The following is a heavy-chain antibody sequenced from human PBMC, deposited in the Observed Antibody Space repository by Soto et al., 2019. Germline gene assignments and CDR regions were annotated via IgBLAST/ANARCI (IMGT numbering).Heavy chain of an antibody. D-gene: IGHD1-1*01. V-gene: IGHV4-34*01. CDR3: ARGSGIVALPGELEDVNDAS. Sequence: QVQLQQWGAGLVKPSEPLSLSCAVYGQPVSGHSCAWIRQPPAKGLEWIGAIHESGSTYYNPSLKSRSTISTDTAKNQSSLKLSSVSAADTAAYFSARGSGIVALPGELEDVNDASWCQGTLVNVSS. CDR1: GQPVSGHS. J-gene: IGHJ5*02. CDR2: IHESGST.